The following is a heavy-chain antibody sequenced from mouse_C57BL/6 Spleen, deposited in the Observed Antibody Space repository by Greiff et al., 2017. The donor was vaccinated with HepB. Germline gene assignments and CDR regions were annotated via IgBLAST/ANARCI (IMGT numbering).Heavy chain of an antibody. CDR3: ARGGGYPYAMDY. V-gene: IGHV5-12*01. J-gene: IGHJ4*01. D-gene: IGHD2-2*01. CDR2: ISNGGGST. Sequence: DVKLQESGGGLVQPGGSLKLSCAASGFTFSDYYMYWVRQTPEKRLEWVAYISNGGGSTYYPDTVKGRFTISRDNAKNTLYLQMSRLKSEDTAMYYCARGGGYPYAMDYWGQGTSVTVSS. CDR1: GFTFSDYY.